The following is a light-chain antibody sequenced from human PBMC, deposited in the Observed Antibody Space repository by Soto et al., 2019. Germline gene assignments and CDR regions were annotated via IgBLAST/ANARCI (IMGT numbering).Light chain of an antibody. CDR2: YDS. CDR3: QVWDSSSDHYV. V-gene: IGLV3-21*04. CDR1: NIGSKS. Sequence: SYELTQPPSVSVAPGKTARITCGGNNIGSKSVHGYQQKPGQAPVLVIYYDSDPPSGIPERCSGANSGNTATLTISRVEAGDEADYYCQVWDSSSDHYVFGTGTKVTVL. J-gene: IGLJ1*01.